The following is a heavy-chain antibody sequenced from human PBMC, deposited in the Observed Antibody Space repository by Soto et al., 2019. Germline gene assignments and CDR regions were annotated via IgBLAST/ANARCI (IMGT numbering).Heavy chain of an antibody. V-gene: IGHV4-4*07. CDR1: GGSISSYY. CDR2: IYTSGST. J-gene: IGHJ5*02. D-gene: IGHD3-16*02. Sequence: GTLSLTCTVSGGSISSYYWSWIRQPAGKGLEWIGRIYTSGSTNYNPSLKSRVTMSVETSKNQFSLKLSSVTDADTAVYYCARDFLYDYVWGSYRHNWFDPWGQGTLVTVSS. CDR3: ARDFLYDYVWGSYRHNWFDP.